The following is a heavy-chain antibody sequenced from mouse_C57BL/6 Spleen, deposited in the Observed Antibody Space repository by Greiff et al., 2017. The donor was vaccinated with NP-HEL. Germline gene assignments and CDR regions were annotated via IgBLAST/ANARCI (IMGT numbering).Heavy chain of an antibody. V-gene: IGHV1-82*01. CDR1: GYAFSSSW. J-gene: IGHJ2*01. CDR3: ARGGSSGPLFDY. CDR2: IYPGDGDT. D-gene: IGHD3-2*02. Sequence: VKLVESGPELVKPGASVKISCKASGYAFSSSWMNWVKQRPGKGLEWIGRIYPGDGDTNYNGKFKGKATLTADKSSSTAYMQLSSLTSEDSAVYFCARGGSSGPLFDYWGQGTTLTVSS.